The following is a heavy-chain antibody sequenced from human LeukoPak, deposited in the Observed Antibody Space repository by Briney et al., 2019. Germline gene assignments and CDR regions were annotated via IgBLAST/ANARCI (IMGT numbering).Heavy chain of an antibody. CDR3: ARNYQARYSGPDY. V-gene: IGHV5-51*01. Sequence: GESLKISCKGSGYSFTSYWIGWVRQMPGKGLERMGIIYPGDSDTRYSPSFQGQVTISADKSISTAYLQWSSLKASDTAMYYCARNYQARYSGPDYWGQGTLVTVSS. CDR1: GYSFTSYW. D-gene: IGHD5-12*01. J-gene: IGHJ4*02. CDR2: IYPGDSDT.